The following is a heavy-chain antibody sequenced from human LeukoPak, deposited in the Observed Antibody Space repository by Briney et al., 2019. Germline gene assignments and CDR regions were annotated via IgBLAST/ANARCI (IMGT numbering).Heavy chain of an antibody. CDR2: ISYDGSNK. CDR1: GFTFSSYG. J-gene: IGHJ4*02. Sequence: PGGSLRLSCAASGFTFSSYGTHWVRQAPGKGLEWVAVISYDGSNKYYADSVKGRFTISRDNSKNTLYLQMNSLRAEDTAVYYCARDQTGRDGYNGGGYFDYWGQGTLVTVSS. D-gene: IGHD5-24*01. CDR3: ARDQTGRDGYNGGGYFDY. V-gene: IGHV3-30*03.